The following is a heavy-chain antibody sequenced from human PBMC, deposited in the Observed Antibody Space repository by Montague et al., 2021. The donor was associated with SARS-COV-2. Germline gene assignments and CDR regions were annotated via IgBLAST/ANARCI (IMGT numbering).Heavy chain of an antibody. V-gene: IGHV4-59*12. D-gene: IGHD3-3*01. CDR2: IYYIGST. CDR3: ASQVPDFWSGIDY. Sequence: SETLSLTCTVSGGSISSYYWSWIRQPPGKGLEWIGYIYYIGSTNYYPSLKSRVTISVDTSKNQFSLKLSSVAAADTAVYYCASQVPDFWSGIDYWGQGTLVTVSS. CDR1: GGSISSYY. J-gene: IGHJ4*02.